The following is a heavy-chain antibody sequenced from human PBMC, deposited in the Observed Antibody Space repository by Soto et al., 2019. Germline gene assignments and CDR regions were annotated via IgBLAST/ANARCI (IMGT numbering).Heavy chain of an antibody. V-gene: IGHV1-69*02. CDR2: IIPALDIE. D-gene: IGHD6-19*01. CDR3: AAVAGTSAFVGYFEY. CDR1: GGTFSSYT. J-gene: IGHJ4*02. Sequence: QALLVQSGAEVKKPGSSVNVSCKASGGTFSSYTLTWLRQAPGQGPEWMGRIIPALDIEDYAQKFQGRVTITADTSTSTAYMELRSLRSDDTAVYYCAAVAGTSAFVGYFEYWGQGTLVTVAS.